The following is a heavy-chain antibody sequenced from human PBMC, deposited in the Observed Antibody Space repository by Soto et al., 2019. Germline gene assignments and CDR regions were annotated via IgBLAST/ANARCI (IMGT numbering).Heavy chain of an antibody. J-gene: IGHJ4*02. CDR1: GGSISSGGYY. Sequence: QVQLQESGPGLVKPSQTLSLTCTVSGGSISSGGYYWSWIRQHPGKGLEWIGYIYYSGSTYYNQSLKSRVTMSVDTSKNQFSLKLSSVTAADTAVYYCARGVTMVRGVIPTPYFDYWGQGTLVTVSS. V-gene: IGHV4-31*03. CDR2: IYYSGST. D-gene: IGHD3-10*01. CDR3: ARGVTMVRGVIPTPYFDY.